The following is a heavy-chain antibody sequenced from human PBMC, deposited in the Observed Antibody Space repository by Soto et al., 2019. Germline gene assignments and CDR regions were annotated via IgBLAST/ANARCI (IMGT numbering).Heavy chain of an antibody. D-gene: IGHD3-22*01. CDR1: GGTFGSDA. J-gene: IGHJ5*02. CDR2: IIPIFGTT. V-gene: IGHV1-69*06. CDR3: ARDRTDSGYYTNWLDP. Sequence: SVKGSFKASGGTFGSDAITWVRQAPGQGLEWVGRIIPIFGTTNYAQNLQGRVTISADKSTLTSYMELHSLTSDDTALYYCARDRTDSGYYTNWLDPWGQGTQVTVSS.